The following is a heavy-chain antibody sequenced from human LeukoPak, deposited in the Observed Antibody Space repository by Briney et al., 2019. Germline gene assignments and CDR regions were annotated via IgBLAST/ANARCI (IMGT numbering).Heavy chain of an antibody. CDR3: TRGAGWLIDY. D-gene: IGHD3-16*01. CDR1: DDSISDYY. CDR2: FYNSGRS. J-gene: IGHJ4*02. V-gene: IGHV4-59*01. Sequence: PSETLSLTCTVSDDSISDYYRGWIRQPPGKGLEWIGYFYNSGRSTYNPSLKSRVTISADTSKNHFSPKLNSVTTADTAVYYCTRGAGWLIDYWGQGILVTVSS.